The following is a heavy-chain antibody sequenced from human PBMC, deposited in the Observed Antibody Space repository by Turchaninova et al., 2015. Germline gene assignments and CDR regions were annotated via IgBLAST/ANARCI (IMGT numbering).Heavy chain of an antibody. CDR2: ISTRTTYI. Sequence: TPGKGLEWVSSISTRTTYIFFADSVKGRFTISKDNAKNSVYLQMSSLRAGDTAFYYCARGYDGADCGGDCYPNCYFDLWGRGTLVTVSS. J-gene: IGHJ2*01. D-gene: IGHD2-21*02. V-gene: IGHV3-21*01. CDR3: ARGYDGADCGGDCYPNCYFDL.